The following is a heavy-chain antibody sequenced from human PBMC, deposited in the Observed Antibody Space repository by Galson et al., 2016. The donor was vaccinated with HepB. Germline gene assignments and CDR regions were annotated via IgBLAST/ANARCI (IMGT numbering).Heavy chain of an antibody. CDR1: GFTFSFYD. CDR2: IGTAPGDT. D-gene: IGHD3-10*01. V-gene: IGHV3-13*01. J-gene: IGHJ6*04. CDR3: ARGRSLWTTPWNYGLDV. Sequence: APRLSCAASGFTFSFYDLHWARQVTGKGLEWISAIGTAPGDTYYSTSVKGRFTISRENANTSLFLHMSSLRAGDTAVYYCARGRSLWTTPWNYGLDVWGKGTTVTVSS.